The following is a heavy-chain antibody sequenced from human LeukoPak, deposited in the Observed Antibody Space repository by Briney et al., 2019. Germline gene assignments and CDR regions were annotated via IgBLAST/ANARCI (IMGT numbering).Heavy chain of an antibody. CDR3: ARELDYYYDSSGYRGYGMDV. Sequence: SETLSLTCTVSGGSISSSSYYWGWIRQPPGKGLKWIGSIYYSGSTYYNPSLKSRVTISVDTSKNQFSLKLSSVTAADTAVYYCARELDYYYDSSGYRGYGMDVWGQGTTVTVSS. D-gene: IGHD3-22*01. CDR1: GGSISSSSYY. J-gene: IGHJ6*02. V-gene: IGHV4-39*07. CDR2: IYYSGST.